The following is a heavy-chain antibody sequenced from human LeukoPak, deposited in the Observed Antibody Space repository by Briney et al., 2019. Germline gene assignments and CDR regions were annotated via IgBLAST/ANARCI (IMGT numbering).Heavy chain of an antibody. CDR2: IYYSGST. CDR3: ARSYDSSGYHHDY. J-gene: IGHJ4*02. Sequence: SETLSLTCGVYGGSFSGYYWSWIRQPPGKGLEWIGYIYYSGSTNYNPSLKSRVTISVDTSKNQFSLKLSSVTAADTAVYYCARSYDSSGYHHDYWGQGTLVTVSS. V-gene: IGHV4-59*01. CDR1: GGSFSGYY. D-gene: IGHD3-22*01.